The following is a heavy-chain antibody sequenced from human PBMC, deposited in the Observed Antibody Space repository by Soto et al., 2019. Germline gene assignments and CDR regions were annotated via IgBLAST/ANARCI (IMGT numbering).Heavy chain of an antibody. J-gene: IGHJ4*02. CDR2: TYYRSSWSN. V-gene: IGHV6-1*01. CDR3: ARAVSVYVSAWHYYLDY. CDR1: GDSVSSNSVV. D-gene: IGHD3-10*02. Sequence: SQTLSLTCVISGDSVSSNSVVWNWIRQSPSRGLEWLGRTYYRSSWSNNYAVSVKSRMTINPDTSKNQFSLQLNSVTPEDTAVYSCARAVSVYVSAWHYYLDYWRKGTLVAVSS.